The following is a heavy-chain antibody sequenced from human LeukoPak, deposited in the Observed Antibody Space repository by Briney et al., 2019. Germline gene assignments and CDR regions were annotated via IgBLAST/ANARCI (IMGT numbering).Heavy chain of an antibody. D-gene: IGHD3-16*02. J-gene: IGHJ4*02. Sequence: ASVKVSCKASGYTFTNYDINWVRQATGQGLEWMGWMDPNSGNTGYAQKLQGRVTMTTDTSTSTAYMELRSLRSDDTAVYYCAREQVITFGGVIVHRHYYFDYWGQGTLVTVSS. CDR2: MDPNSGNT. V-gene: IGHV1-8*02. CDR1: GYTFTNYD. CDR3: AREQVITFGGVIVHRHYYFDY.